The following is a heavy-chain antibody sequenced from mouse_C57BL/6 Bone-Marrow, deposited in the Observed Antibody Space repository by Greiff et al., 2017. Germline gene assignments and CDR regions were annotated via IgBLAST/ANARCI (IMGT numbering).Heavy chain of an antibody. CDR3: ARRGSSGQFAY. J-gene: IGHJ3*01. CDR1: GYAFSSSW. V-gene: IGHV1-82*01. CDR2: IYPGDGDT. Sequence: VQLQQSGPELVKPGASVKISCKASGYAFSSSWMNWVKQRPGKGLEWIGRIYPGDGDTNYNGKFKGKATLTVDKSSSTAYMQLSSLTSEDSAVYFCARRGSSGQFAYWGQGTLVTVSA. D-gene: IGHD3-2*02.